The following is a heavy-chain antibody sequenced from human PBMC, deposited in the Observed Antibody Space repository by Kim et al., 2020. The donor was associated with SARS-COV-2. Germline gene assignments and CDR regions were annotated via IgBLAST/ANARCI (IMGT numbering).Heavy chain of an antibody. V-gene: IGHV1-2*02. CDR2: GT. CDR3: TRDRPGQRGDY. J-gene: IGHJ4*02. Sequence: GTNYAQKVRGRVTMTRDTSISTAYMELTRLTSDDTAVFYCTRDRPGQRGDYWGQGTLVTVSS.